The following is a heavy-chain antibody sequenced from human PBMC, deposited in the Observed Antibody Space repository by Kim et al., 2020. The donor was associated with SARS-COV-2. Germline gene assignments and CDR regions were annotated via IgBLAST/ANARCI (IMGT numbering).Heavy chain of an antibody. D-gene: IGHD3-10*01. CDR2: ISGGGSIT. CDR1: GFTFSNNW. Sequence: GGSLRLSCAASGFTFSNNWMHWVRQVPGKGLVWVSRISGGGSITDYAESVMGRFGISRDNADNTVFLHMNNLRVEDTAVYYCAREGTFSALDYWGQGTPVTVSS. J-gene: IGHJ4*02. CDR3: AREGTFSALDY. V-gene: IGHV3-74*01.